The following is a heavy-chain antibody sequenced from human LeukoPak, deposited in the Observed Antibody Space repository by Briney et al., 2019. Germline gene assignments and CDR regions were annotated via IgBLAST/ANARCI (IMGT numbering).Heavy chain of an antibody. CDR3: ARNTPSLTTYGMDV. CDR1: AFTFSSCE. V-gene: IGHV3-21*01. CDR2: ISGGSSST. D-gene: IGHD1-14*01. J-gene: IGHJ6*02. Sequence: GGSLRLSCAASAFTFSSCEMNWVRQAPGKGLEWVSVISGGSSSTFYADSVRGRFTISRDNAKSSLYLQMNSLRAEDTAVYYCARNTPSLTTYGMDVWGQGTTVTVSS.